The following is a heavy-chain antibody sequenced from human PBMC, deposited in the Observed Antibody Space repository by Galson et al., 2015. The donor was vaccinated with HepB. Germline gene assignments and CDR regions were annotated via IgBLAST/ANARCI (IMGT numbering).Heavy chain of an antibody. CDR2: INSDGSST. CDR3: ARDADYYSSSWYKPWWFDP. Sequence: SLRLSCAASGFTFSTYWMHWVRQAPGKGLGWVSRINSDGSSTNYAEFVRGRFTISRDNAKNTLYLQMNSLRAEDTAVYYCARDADYYSSSWYKPWWFDPRGQGTLVTVSS. CDR1: GFTFSTYW. J-gene: IGHJ5*02. D-gene: IGHD6-13*01. V-gene: IGHV3-74*01.